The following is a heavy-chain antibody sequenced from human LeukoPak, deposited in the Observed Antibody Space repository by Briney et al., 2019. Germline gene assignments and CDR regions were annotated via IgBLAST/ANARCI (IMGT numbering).Heavy chain of an antibody. CDR1: GYTFTSYY. V-gene: IGHV1-46*01. J-gene: IGHJ3*02. CDR3: ATEKQLGFAAFDI. Sequence: ASVKVSCKSSGYTFTSYYMHWVRQAPGQGLEWMGIINPSGGSTSYAQKFQGRVTMTEDTSTDTAYMELSSLRSEDTAVYYCATEKQLGFAAFDIWGQGTMVTVSS. D-gene: IGHD6-6*01. CDR2: INPSGGST.